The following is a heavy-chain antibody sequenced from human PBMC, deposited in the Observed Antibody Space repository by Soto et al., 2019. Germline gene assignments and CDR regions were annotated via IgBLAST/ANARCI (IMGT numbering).Heavy chain of an antibody. J-gene: IGHJ4*02. CDR2: IYYSGST. CDR1: GGSISSGDYY. V-gene: IGHV4-30-4*01. Sequence: SETLSLTCTVSGGSISSGDYYWSWIRQPPGKGLEWIGYIYYSGSTYYNPSLKSRVTISVDTSKNQFSLKLSSVTAADTAVYYCARVGRYNYGSTYYFDYWGQGTLVTVSS. D-gene: IGHD5-18*01. CDR3: ARVGRYNYGSTYYFDY.